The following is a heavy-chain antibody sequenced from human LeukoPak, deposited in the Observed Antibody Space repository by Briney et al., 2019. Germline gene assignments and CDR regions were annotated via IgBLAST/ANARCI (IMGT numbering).Heavy chain of an antibody. CDR2: IYYSGST. D-gene: IGHD2-15*01. CDR1: GGSIGSYY. Sequence: SETLSPTCTVSGGSIGSYYWSWIRQPPGKGLEWIGYIYYSGSTNYNPSLKSRVTISVDTSKNQFSLKLSSVTAAGTAVYYCAKSGLNRFDYWGQGTLVTVSS. J-gene: IGHJ4*02. V-gene: IGHV4-59*08. CDR3: AKSGLNRFDY.